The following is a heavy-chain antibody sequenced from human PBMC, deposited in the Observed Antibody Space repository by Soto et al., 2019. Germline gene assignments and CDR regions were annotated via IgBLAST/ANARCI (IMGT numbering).Heavy chain of an antibody. D-gene: IGHD3-10*01. J-gene: IGHJ6*02. CDR3: AIGKRGDPGHYYYGMDV. V-gene: IGHV1-69*01. Sequence: QVQLVQSGAEVKKPGSSVKVSCKASGGTFSSYAISWVRQAPGQGLEWMGGIIPIFGTANYAQKFQGRVTITADESTSTAYMELSSLRSEDTAVYYCAIGKRGDPGHYYYGMDVWGQGTTVTVSS. CDR2: IIPIFGTA. CDR1: GGTFSSYA.